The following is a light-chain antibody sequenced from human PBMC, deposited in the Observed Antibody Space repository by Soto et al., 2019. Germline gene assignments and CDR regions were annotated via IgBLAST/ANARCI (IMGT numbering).Light chain of an antibody. J-gene: IGLJ1*01. CDR2: DVS. Sequence: QSLLTQPASVSGSPGRSITISCTGTSSEVGGYNYVSWYQQHPGKAPKLMIYDVSNRPSGVSNRFSGSKSGNTASLTISGLQAEDEADYYCSSYTSSSTLYVFGTGTKVTVL. V-gene: IGLV2-14*01. CDR1: SSEVGGYNY. CDR3: SSYTSSSTLYV.